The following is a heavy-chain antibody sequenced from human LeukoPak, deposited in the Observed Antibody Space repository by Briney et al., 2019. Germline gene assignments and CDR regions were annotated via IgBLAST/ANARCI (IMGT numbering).Heavy chain of an antibody. J-gene: IGHJ3*02. CDR3: ARDRRYYDSSGYYPDAFDI. CDR1: GFTFSSYS. CDR2: ISSSSSTI. Sequence: GSLRLSCAASGFTFSSYSMNWVRQAPGKGLEWVSYISSSSSTIYYADSVKGRFTISRDNAKNSLYLQMNSLRAEDTAVYYCARDRRYYDSSGYYPDAFDIWGQGTMVTVSS. D-gene: IGHD3-22*01. V-gene: IGHV3-48*04.